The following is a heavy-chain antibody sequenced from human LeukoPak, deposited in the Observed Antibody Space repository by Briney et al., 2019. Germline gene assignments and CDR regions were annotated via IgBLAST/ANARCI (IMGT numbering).Heavy chain of an antibody. CDR2: IIPILGIA. J-gene: IGHJ5*02. D-gene: IGHD6-6*01. V-gene: IGHV1-69*02. Sequence: PGSSVKVSCKASGGTFSSYTISWVRQAPGQGLEWMGRIIPILGIANYAQKFQGRVTITADKSTSTAYMEQSSLRSEDTAVYYCARIAAVNWLDPWGQGTLVTVSS. CDR3: ARIAAVNWLDP. CDR1: GGTFSSYT.